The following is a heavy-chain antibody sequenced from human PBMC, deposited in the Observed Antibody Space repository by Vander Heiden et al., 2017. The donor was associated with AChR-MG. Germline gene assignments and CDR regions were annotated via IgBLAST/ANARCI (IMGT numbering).Heavy chain of an antibody. Sequence: QAQLVQSGAEVTEPGGSVRVSCKASGYPSIGYFIHWVRQAPGQGPEWMGWVSPNSGDTTYARKFQGRVAMTRDTSVNTAYMELSRLTSDDTAMYYCARDFWLDDARAAFDIWGQGTMVSVSA. D-gene: IGHD3-3*01. V-gene: IGHV1-2*02. J-gene: IGHJ3*02. CDR2: VSPNSGDT. CDR1: GYPSIGYF. CDR3: ARDFWLDDARAAFDI.